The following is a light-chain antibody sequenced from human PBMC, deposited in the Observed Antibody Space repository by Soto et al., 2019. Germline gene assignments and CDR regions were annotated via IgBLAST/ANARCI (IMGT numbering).Light chain of an antibody. Sequence: EIVLTQSPATLSLSPGERATLSCRASQSVSNYLAWYQQKPGQAPRLLIYDASNRATGSPARFSGSGSGTEFTLPISSLEPEDAAVYYCQQRSNWPPLTFGGGTRVEIK. CDR1: QSVSNY. CDR3: QQRSNWPPLT. J-gene: IGKJ4*01. CDR2: DAS. V-gene: IGKV3-11*01.